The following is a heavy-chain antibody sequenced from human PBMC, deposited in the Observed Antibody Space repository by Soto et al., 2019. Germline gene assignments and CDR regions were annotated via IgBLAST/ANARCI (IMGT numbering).Heavy chain of an antibody. Sequence: PSETLSLTCTVSGGSISSYYWSWIRQPPGKGLEWIGYIYYSGSTNYNPSLKSRVTISVYTSKNQFSLKLSSVTAADTAVYYFAQSYYYYMDVWCKGTTVTVSS. V-gene: IGHV4-59*08. CDR2: IYYSGST. J-gene: IGHJ6*03. CDR3: AQSYYYYMDV. CDR1: GGSISSYY.